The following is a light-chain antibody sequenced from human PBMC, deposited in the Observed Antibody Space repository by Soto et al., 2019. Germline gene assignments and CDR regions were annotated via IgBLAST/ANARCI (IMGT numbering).Light chain of an antibody. CDR1: QTISTY. Sequence: DIPMSQSPSSLSASVGDRVTITCRASQTISTYLNWYQQKPGKAPRLLIYDASSLLSGVPSRFSGSGSGTAFSLTIASLQPEDFSTYYCQQSDSTLYTFGQGTKVEI. J-gene: IGKJ2*01. V-gene: IGKV1-39*01. CDR3: QQSDSTLYT. CDR2: DAS.